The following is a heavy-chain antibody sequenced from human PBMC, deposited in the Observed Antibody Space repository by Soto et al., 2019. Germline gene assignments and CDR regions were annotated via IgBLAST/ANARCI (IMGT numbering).Heavy chain of an antibody. CDR2: IIPISGTA. Sequence: QVQLVQSGAAVKKPGSSVKVSCKASGGTFSNYAISWVRQAPGQGLEWMGGIIPISGTANYAQKFQGRVTITARESTSTAYMELSSLRSEDTAVYYCARSQGSSTSLEIYYYYYYGMDVWGQGPTVTVSS. V-gene: IGHV1-69*01. J-gene: IGHJ6*02. D-gene: IGHD2-2*01. CDR3: ARSQGSSTSLEIYYYYYYGMDV. CDR1: GGTFSNYA.